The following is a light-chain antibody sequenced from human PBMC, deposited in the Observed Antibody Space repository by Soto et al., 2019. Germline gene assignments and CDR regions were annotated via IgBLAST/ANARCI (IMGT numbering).Light chain of an antibody. J-gene: IGKJ1*01. Sequence: DIQMTQSPSTLSASVGDRVTMACRASQSISSWLAWYQQKPGKAPKLLISDASSLKSGVPSRFSGSGSGTEFTLTISSLQPDDFATYYCQHYNSYSEACDQGTKGDI. CDR3: QHYNSYSEA. V-gene: IGKV1-5*01. CDR2: DAS. CDR1: QSISSW.